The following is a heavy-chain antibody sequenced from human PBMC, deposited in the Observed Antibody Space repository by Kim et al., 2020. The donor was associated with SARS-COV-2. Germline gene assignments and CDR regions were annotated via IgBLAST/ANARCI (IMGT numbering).Heavy chain of an antibody. CDR3: AKSPTHPPLRYFDWLLSSFDY. J-gene: IGHJ4*02. Sequence: GGSLRLSCAASGFTFSSYAMSWVRQAPGKGLEWVSAISGSGGSTYYADSVKGRFTISRDNSKNTLYLQMNSLRAEDTAVYYCAKSPTHPPLRYFDWLLSSFDYWGQGTLVTVSS. CDR1: GFTFSSYA. CDR2: ISGSGGST. V-gene: IGHV3-23*01. D-gene: IGHD3-9*01.